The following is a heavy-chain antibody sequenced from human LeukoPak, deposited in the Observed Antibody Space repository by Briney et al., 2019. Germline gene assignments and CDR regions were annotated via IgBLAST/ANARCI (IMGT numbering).Heavy chain of an antibody. D-gene: IGHD3-22*01. J-gene: IGHJ4*02. CDR3: ARGRDYYDSSGYYLRY. Sequence: GASVRVSCKASGYTFTSYDINWVRQATGQGLEWMGWMNPNSGNTGYAQKFQGRVTMTRNTSISTAYMELSSLRSEDTAVYYCARGRDYYDSSGYYLRYWGQGTLVTVSS. CDR2: MNPNSGNT. CDR1: GYTFTSYD. V-gene: IGHV1-8*01.